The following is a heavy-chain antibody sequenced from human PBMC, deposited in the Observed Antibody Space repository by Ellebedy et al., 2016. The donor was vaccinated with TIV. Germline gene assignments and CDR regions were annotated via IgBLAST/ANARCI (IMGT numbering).Heavy chain of an antibody. Sequence: SVKVSXXASGGTFSSYAISWVRQAPGQGLEWMGGIIPIFGTANYAQKFQGRVTITADESTSTAYMELSSLRSEDTAVYYCAKGRYSSSWPTSRYYYYYMDVWGKGTTVTVSS. CDR2: IIPIFGTA. D-gene: IGHD6-13*01. CDR1: GGTFSSYA. J-gene: IGHJ6*03. V-gene: IGHV1-69*13. CDR3: AKGRYSSSWPTSRYYYYYMDV.